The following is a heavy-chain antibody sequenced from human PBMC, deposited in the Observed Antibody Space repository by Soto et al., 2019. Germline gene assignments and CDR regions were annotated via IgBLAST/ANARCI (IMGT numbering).Heavy chain of an antibody. CDR1: GFTFSSYG. J-gene: IGHJ6*02. Sequence: QVQLVESGGGVVQPGRSLRLSCAASGFTFSSYGMHWVRKAPGKGLEWVAVISYDGSNKYYADSVKGRFTISRDNSKNTLYLQMNSLRAEDTAVYYCAKARQWLVEASMDVWGQGTTVTVSS. CDR3: AKARQWLVEASMDV. V-gene: IGHV3-30*18. CDR2: ISYDGSNK. D-gene: IGHD6-19*01.